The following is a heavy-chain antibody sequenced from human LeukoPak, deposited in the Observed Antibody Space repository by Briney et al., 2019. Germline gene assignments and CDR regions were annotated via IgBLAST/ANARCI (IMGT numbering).Heavy chain of an antibody. J-gene: IGHJ3*02. V-gene: IGHV4-4*02. CDR2: IYHSGST. D-gene: IGHD1-26*01. CDR1: GGSIRSSNW. Sequence: SGTLSLTCAVSGGSIRSSNWWSWVRQPPGKGLEWIGEIYHSGSTNYNPSLKSRVTISVDKSKNQFSLKLRSVTAADTAVYYCARDKFPVVGATGDDGFDIWGQGTMVTVSS. CDR3: ARDKFPVVGATGDDGFDI.